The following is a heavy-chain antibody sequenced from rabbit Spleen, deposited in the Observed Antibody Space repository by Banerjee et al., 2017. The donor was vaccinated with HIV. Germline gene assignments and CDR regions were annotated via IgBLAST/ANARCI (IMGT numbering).Heavy chain of an antibody. D-gene: IGHD1-1*01. J-gene: IGHJ4*01. Sequence: QSLEESGGGLVQPEGSLTLTCTASGFSFSSSTHMYWVRQAPGKGLEWIACINIVTGKSVYASWAKGRFTMSRTSSTTVTLQMTSLTAADTATYFCARDLVSVIGWNFNLWGPGTLVTVS. CDR3: ARDLVSVIGWNFNL. CDR1: GFSFSSSTH. V-gene: IGHV1S40*01. CDR2: INIVTGKS.